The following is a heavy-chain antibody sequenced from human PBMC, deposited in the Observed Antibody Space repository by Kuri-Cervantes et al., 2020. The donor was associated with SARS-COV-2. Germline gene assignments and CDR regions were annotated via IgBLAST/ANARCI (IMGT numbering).Heavy chain of an antibody. Sequence: GGSLRLSCAASGFTFSSYGMHWVRQAPGKGLEWVAVIWYGGSNKYYADSVKGRFTISRDNSKNTLYLQMNSLRAEDTAVYYCASGGQLPYYYYYYYMDVWGKGTTVTVSS. D-gene: IGHD1-1*01. J-gene: IGHJ6*03. CDR1: GFTFSSYG. CDR3: ASGGQLPYYYYYYYMDV. V-gene: IGHV3-33*08. CDR2: IWYGGSNK.